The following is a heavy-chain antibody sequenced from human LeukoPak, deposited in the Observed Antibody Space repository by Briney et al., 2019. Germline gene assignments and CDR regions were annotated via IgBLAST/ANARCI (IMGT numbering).Heavy chain of an antibody. CDR1: GFTFSTSW. CDR2: IKEDGSVK. D-gene: IGHD2-21*01. Sequence: GGSLRLSCAASGFTFSTSWMSWVRQAPGKGLEWVANIKEDGSVKHYVDSMEGRFSISRDNARSSLYLPVNSLRAEDTAVYYCVRDSDYQRNSGGRYAHYDALDIWGHGTMVTVSS. V-gene: IGHV3-7*01. J-gene: IGHJ3*02. CDR3: VRDSDYQRNSGGRYAHYDALDI.